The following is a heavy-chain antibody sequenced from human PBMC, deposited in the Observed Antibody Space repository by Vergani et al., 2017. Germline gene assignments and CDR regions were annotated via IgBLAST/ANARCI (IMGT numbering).Heavy chain of an antibody. D-gene: IGHD3-10*01. CDR2: IIPIFGTA. CDR3: ARDHRDGSGSYQIFDY. J-gene: IGHJ4*02. Sequence: QVQLVQSGAEVKKPGSSVKVSCKASGGTFSSYAISWVRQAPGQGLEWMGGIIPIFGTANYAQKFQGRVTMTRDTSTSTVYMELSSLRSEDTAVYYCARDHRDGSGSYQIFDYWGQGTLVTVSS. CDR1: GGTFSSYA. V-gene: IGHV1-69*06.